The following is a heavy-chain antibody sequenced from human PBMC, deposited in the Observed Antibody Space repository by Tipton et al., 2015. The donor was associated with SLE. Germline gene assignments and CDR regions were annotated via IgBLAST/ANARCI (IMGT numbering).Heavy chain of an antibody. CDR1: GFTFSSYS. V-gene: IGHV3-21*01. J-gene: IGHJ4*02. CDR3: ARDLIYDFWSEPYYFDY. D-gene: IGHD3-3*01. CDR2: ITSSSSYI. Sequence: GSLRLSCAASGFTFSSYSMNWVRQAPGKGLEWVSSITSSSSYIYYADSVTGRFTISRDNAKNSLYLQMNSLRAEDTAVYYCARDLIYDFWSEPYYFDYWGQGTLVTVSS.